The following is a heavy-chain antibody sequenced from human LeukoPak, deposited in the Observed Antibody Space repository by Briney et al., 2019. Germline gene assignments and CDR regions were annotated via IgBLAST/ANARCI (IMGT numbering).Heavy chain of an antibody. D-gene: IGHD6-19*01. V-gene: IGHV4-4*02. CDR2: ICHSGSS. J-gene: IGHJ6*03. Sequence: SETLSLTCAASGGSISSNWWSWVRQPPGKGLEWIGEICHSGSSNYKPSLKSRVTISIDKANNQLSLRLSSVTAADTAVYYCARAVAYYIDVWGRGTTVTVSS. CDR1: GGSISSNW. CDR3: ARAVAYYIDV.